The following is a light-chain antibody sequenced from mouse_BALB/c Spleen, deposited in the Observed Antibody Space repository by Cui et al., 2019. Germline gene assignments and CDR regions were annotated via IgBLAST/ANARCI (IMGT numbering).Light chain of an antibody. CDR1: QSVLYSSNRKNY. CDR3: HQYLPLFT. J-gene: IGKJ4*01. Sequence: IMMTQSPSSLAVSAGEKVTMRCKSSQSVLYSSNRKNYFAWYQQKPGQAPKLLIYWASTRESGVPDRFTGSGAGTDFTLTISSVQAEDLAVYYCHQYLPLFTFGSGTKLEIK. V-gene: IGKV8-27*01. CDR2: WAS.